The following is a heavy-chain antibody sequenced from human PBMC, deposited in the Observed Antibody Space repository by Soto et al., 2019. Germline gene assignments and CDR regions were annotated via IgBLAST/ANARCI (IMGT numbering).Heavy chain of an antibody. CDR1: GFTFYSYW. D-gene: IGHD2-8*01. V-gene: IGHV3-7*01. CDR2: IAQDGSEE. J-gene: IGHJ4*02. Sequence: EVQLVESGGGVVQPGGSLRLSCAASGFTFYSYWMSWVRQAPGRGLESVANIAQDGSEEYYVDSVKGRFTISRDNVRNSLYLQMNSLIAEDTAMYCCATANRGFSPTYWGQGTLVTVSS. CDR3: ATANRGFSPTY.